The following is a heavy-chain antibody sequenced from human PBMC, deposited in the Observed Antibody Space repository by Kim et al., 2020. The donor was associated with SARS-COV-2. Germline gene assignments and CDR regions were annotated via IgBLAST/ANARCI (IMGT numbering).Heavy chain of an antibody. Sequence: SETLSLTCTVSGGSISSYYWSWIRQPPGKGLEWIGYIYYSGSTIYNPSLKSRVTISVDTSKNQFSLKLSSVTAADTAVFYCARQGQQWLVGRYYFDYWS. CDR3: ARQGQQWLVGRYYFDY. D-gene: IGHD6-19*01. CDR1: GGSISSYY. CDR2: IYYSGST. J-gene: IGHJ4*01. V-gene: IGHV4-59*08.